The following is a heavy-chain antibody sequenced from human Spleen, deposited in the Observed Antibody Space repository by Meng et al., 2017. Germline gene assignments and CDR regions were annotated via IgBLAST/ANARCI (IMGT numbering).Heavy chain of an antibody. CDR1: GGSFSGYY. V-gene: IGHV4-34*01. D-gene: IGHD6-19*01. CDR2: INHSGST. J-gene: IGHJ5*02. CDR3: ARVPRIAVAGIWFDP. Sequence: SQTLSLTCAVYGGSFSGYYWSWIRQPPGKGLEWIGEINHSGSTNYNPSLKSRVTISVHTSQNKFSLKLSSVTAADTAVYYCARVPRIAVAGIWFDPWGQGTLVTVSS.